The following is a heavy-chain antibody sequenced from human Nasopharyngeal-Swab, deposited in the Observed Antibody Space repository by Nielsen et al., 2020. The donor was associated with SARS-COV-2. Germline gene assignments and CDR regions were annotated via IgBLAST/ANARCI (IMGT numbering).Heavy chain of an antibody. Sequence: GESLKISCAASGFTCSSYSMNWVRQAPGKGLEWVSYISSSSSTIYYADSVKGRFTISRDNAKNSLYLQMNSLRDEDTAVYFCASGYTALANYYYYGTDVWGQGTTVTVSS. J-gene: IGHJ6*02. V-gene: IGHV3-48*02. CDR2: ISSSSSTI. CDR1: GFTCSSYS. CDR3: ASGYTALANYYYYGTDV. D-gene: IGHD5-18*01.